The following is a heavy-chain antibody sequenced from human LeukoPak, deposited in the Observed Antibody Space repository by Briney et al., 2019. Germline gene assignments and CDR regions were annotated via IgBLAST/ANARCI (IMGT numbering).Heavy chain of an antibody. J-gene: IGHJ4*02. CDR1: GYTFTSYG. CDR3: ARVGRRAADEQTHDY. CDR2: ISAYNGNT. Sequence: ASVKVSCKASGYTFTSYGISWVRQAPGQGLEWMGWISAYNGNTNYAQKLQGRVTMTTDTSTSTAYMELRSLRSDDTAVYYCARVGRRAADEQTHDYWVQGTLVTVSS. V-gene: IGHV1-18*01. D-gene: IGHD6-13*01.